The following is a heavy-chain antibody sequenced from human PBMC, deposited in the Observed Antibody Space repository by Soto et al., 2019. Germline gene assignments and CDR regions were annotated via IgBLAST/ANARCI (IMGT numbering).Heavy chain of an antibody. Sequence: QLQLQESGPGLVKPSETLSLTCTVSGGSISSSNYYWAWVRQPPGKGLEWIANIYYSGDTYSHPSLRSRPTVSVDTFKNPFSLKPASPTAADPAMYFCASLKVPGNFEFWGQGTLVTVSS. J-gene: IGHJ4*02. CDR3: ASLKVPGNFEF. V-gene: IGHV4-39*01. D-gene: IGHD6-13*01. CDR2: IYYSGDT. CDR1: GGSISSSNYY.